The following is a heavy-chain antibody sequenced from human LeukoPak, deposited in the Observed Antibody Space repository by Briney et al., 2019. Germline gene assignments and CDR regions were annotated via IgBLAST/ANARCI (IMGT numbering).Heavy chain of an antibody. CDR3: ARARGPTFFYSFDY. V-gene: IGHV4-34*01. D-gene: IGHD3-3*02. Sequence: PSETLSLTCTVYGGSFSDYHWSWIRQPPGKGLEWIGEISHSGSTNYNPSLMGRVTMSVDTSKNQFSLKLSSVSAADTAVYYCARARGPTFFYSFDYWGQGALVTVSS. CDR1: GGSFSDYH. J-gene: IGHJ4*02. CDR2: ISHSGST.